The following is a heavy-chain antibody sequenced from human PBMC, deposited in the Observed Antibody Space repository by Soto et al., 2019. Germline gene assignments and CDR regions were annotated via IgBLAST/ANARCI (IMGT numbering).Heavy chain of an antibody. J-gene: IGHJ5*02. CDR2: ISPYNGNT. CDR1: GYSFSSYG. Sequence: QVQLVQSGAEVKKPGASVKVSCKASGYSFSSYGISWVRQAPGQGLEWMGWISPYNGNTEYAQKFQGRVTMTTDTSTSTAYMELRSLRSDDTAVYYCERDNPDPTRYSGTYYVWFDPWGQGTLVTVSS. D-gene: IGHD1-26*01. CDR3: ERDNPDPTRYSGTYYVWFDP. V-gene: IGHV1-18*01.